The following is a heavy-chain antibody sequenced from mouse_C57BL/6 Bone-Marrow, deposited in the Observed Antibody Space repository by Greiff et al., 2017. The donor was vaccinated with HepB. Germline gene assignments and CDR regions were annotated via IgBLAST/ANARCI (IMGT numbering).Heavy chain of an antibody. Sequence: VQLKESGAELVRPGTSVKMSCKASGYTFTNYWIGWAKQRPGHGLEWIGDIYPGGGYTNYNEKFKGKATLTADKSSSTAYMQFSSLTSEDSAIYYCARAGITTVVADWYFDVWGTGTTVTVSS. J-gene: IGHJ1*03. D-gene: IGHD1-1*01. CDR3: ARAGITTVVADWYFDV. CDR2: IYPGGGYT. V-gene: IGHV1-63*01. CDR1: GYTFTNYW.